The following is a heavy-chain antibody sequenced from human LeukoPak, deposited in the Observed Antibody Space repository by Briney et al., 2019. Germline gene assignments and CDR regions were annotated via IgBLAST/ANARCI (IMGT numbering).Heavy chain of an antibody. Sequence: SETLSLTCAVFGGSFSGYYWSWIRQSPGKGLEWIGEIDHSGRTNSNASLKSRVIIAIDMSKNQFSLRLTSVTAADTAVYYCARKPILTAGRKPYDYWDQGAQVTVSP. D-gene: IGHD6-13*01. CDR3: ARKPILTAGRKPYDY. CDR2: IDHSGRT. V-gene: IGHV4-34*01. CDR1: GGSFSGYY. J-gene: IGHJ4*02.